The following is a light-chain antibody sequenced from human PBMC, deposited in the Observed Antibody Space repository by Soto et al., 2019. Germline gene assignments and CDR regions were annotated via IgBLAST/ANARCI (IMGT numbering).Light chain of an antibody. CDR3: QLYGGSRDT. Sequence: EIVLTQSPGTLSLSPGERATLSCRASQSISTSLARFQQKRGQAPRLLIYGASTRATGIPDRFSGSGSGTDFTLTISRLEPEDFAVYYCQLYGGSRDTFGQGTKLEIK. J-gene: IGKJ2*01. CDR2: GAS. V-gene: IGKV3-20*01. CDR1: QSISTS.